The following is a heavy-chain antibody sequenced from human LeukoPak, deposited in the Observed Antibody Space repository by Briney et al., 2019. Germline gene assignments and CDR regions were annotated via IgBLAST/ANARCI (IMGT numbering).Heavy chain of an antibody. J-gene: IGHJ4*02. V-gene: IGHV3-7*01. CDR1: GFIFSNYR. CDR2: IKQDGSEK. D-gene: IGHD6-19*01. CDR3: AGPPQAGPFDY. Sequence: QPGGSLRLSCAASGFIFSNYRMTWVRQAPGKGLEWVANIKQDGSEKNYVDSVKGRFTISRDNAKKSLYLQMSSLRVEDTAVYYCAGPPQAGPFDYWGQGTLVTVSS.